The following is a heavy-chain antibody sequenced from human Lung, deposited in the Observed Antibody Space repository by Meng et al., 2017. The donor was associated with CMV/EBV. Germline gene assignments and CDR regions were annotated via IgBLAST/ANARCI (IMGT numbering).Heavy chain of an antibody. CDR3: AKDISSAAGAVGISAYYFDY. CDR2: ISWDGSST. V-gene: IGHV3-43*01. D-gene: IGHD6-13*01. Sequence: GESLKISCAASGFTFDDYSMHWVRQAPGKGLEWVSLISWDGSSTYYADSVKGRFTISRDNSKNSLYLQMNGLRTEDTALYYCAKDISSAAGAVGISAYYFDYWGQGTLVTVSS. CDR1: GFTFDDYS. J-gene: IGHJ4*02.